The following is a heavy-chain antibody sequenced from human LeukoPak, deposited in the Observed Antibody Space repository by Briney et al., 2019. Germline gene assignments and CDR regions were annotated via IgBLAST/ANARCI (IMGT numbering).Heavy chain of an antibody. V-gene: IGHV4-59*08. CDR2: IYYSGST. D-gene: IGHD3-10*01. CDR3: ARRMVRGVIIHFDP. Sequence: SETLSLTCTVSGGSISSYYWSWIRQPPGKGLEWIGYIYYSGSTNYNPSLKSRVTISVDTSKNQFSLKLSSVTAADTAVYYCARRMVRGVIIHFDPWGQGTLVTVSS. CDR1: GGSISSYY. J-gene: IGHJ5*02.